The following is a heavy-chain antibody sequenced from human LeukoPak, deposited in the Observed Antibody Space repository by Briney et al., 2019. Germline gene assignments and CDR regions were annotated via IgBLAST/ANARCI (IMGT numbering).Heavy chain of an antibody. CDR1: GFTFISYG. CDR3: AKDRGDYYDGSGYCAAGCDY. D-gene: IGHD3-22*01. J-gene: IGHJ4*02. Sequence: GGSLRLSCAASGFTFISYGMHWVRQAPGKGLEWVAVISYDGSNKYYADSVKGRFTISRDNSKNTLYLQMNSLRAKDTAVYYCAKDRGDYYDGSGYCAAGCDYWGQGTLVTVSS. CDR2: ISYDGSNK. V-gene: IGHV3-30*18.